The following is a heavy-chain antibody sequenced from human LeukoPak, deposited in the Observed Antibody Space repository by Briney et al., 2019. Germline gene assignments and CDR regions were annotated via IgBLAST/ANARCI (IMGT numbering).Heavy chain of an antibody. V-gene: IGHV4-34*01. CDR2: INHSGST. CDR3: ARGTAAAGFAIDY. D-gene: IGHD6-13*01. J-gene: IGHJ4*02. CDR1: GGSFSGYY. Sequence: SETLSLTCAVYGGSFSGYYWSWIRQPPGKGLEWIGEINHSGSTNYNPSLKSRVNISVDTSKNQFSLKLSSVTAADTAVYYCARGTAAAGFAIDYWGQGILVTVSS.